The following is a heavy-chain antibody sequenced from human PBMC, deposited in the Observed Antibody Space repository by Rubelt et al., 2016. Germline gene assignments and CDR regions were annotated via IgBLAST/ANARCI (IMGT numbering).Heavy chain of an antibody. J-gene: IGHJ4*02. Sequence: GSTHYADSVKGRFTISRDNAKNSLHLQMNSLRAEDTAVYYCARDSMEVGFGELSYYFDYWGQGTLVTVSS. CDR2: GST. D-gene: IGHD3-10*01. V-gene: IGHV3-11*06. CDR3: ARDSMEVGFGELSYYFDY.